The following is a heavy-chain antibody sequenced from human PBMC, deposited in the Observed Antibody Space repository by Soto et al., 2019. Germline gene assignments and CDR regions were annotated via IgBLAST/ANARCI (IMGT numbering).Heavy chain of an antibody. CDR2: IYPDDSET. CDR3: TRGAERPGPRPEKRHLAGVCGH. J-gene: IGHJ4*02. Sequence: PGESLSISCKVSGCSFANYGVGWVRKKTGKDLEWIGIIYPDDSETRYSPSFHGRVTISVDRPITTTYFQSNTLQASDTATYYHTRGAERPGPRPEKRHLAGVCGHGGQGTRVTVPQ. V-gene: IGHV5-51*01. CDR1: GCSFANYG. D-gene: IGHD2-8*01.